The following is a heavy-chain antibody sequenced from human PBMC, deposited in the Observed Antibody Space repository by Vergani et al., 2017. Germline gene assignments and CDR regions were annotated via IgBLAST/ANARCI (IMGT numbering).Heavy chain of an antibody. V-gene: IGHV4-39*07. Sequence: QLQLQESGPGLVKPSETLSLTCTVSGGSISSSSYYWGWIRQPPGKGLEWIGSIYYSGSTYYNPSLKSRVTISVDTSTNQFSLKLSSVTAADTAVYYCARDKREDSSGWYPNWFDPWGQGTLVTVSS. CDR1: GGSISSSSYY. CDR3: ARDKREDSSGWYPNWFDP. CDR2: IYYSGST. D-gene: IGHD6-19*01. J-gene: IGHJ5*02.